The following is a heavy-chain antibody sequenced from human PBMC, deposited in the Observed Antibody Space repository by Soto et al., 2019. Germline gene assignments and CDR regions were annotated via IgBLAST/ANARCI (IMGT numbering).Heavy chain of an antibody. J-gene: IGHJ4*02. CDR2: ISYDGSNK. CDR3: AKVLGYCSSTSCTQGGDFDY. D-gene: IGHD2-2*01. V-gene: IGHV3-30*18. CDR1: GFTFSSYV. Sequence: LRLSCAASGFTFSSYVMHWVRQAPGKGLEWVAVISYDGSNKYYADSVKGRFTISRDNSKNTLYLQMNSLRAEDTAVYYCAKVLGYCSSTSCTQGGDFDYWGQGTLVTVSS.